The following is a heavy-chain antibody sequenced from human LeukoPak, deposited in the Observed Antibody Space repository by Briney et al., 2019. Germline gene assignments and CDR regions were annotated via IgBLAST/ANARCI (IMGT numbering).Heavy chain of an antibody. CDR2: ISYDGSNK. J-gene: IGHJ4*02. CDR3: ARESCSGGSCYVDY. D-gene: IGHD2-15*01. V-gene: IGHV3-30*04. CDR1: GFTFSSYA. Sequence: LSGRSLRLSCAASGFTFSSYAMHWVRQAPGKGLEWVAVISYDGSNKYYADSVKGRFTISRDNSKNTLYLQMNSLRAEDTAVYYCARESCSGGSCYVDYWGQGTLVTVSS.